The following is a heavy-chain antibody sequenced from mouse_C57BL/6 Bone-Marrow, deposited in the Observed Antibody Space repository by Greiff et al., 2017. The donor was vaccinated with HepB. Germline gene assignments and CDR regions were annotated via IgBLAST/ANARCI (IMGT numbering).Heavy chain of an antibody. CDR1: GYTFTSYW. CDR3: ARDLLCAMDY. V-gene: IGHV1-69*01. Sequence: QVQLQQSGAELVMPGASVKLSCKASGYTFTSYWMHWVKQRPGQGLEWIGEIDPSDSYTNYNQKFKGKSTLTVDKSSSTAYMQLSSLTSEDSAVYYCARDLLCAMDYWGQGTSVTVSS. J-gene: IGHJ4*01. CDR2: IDPSDSYT. D-gene: IGHD2-10*01.